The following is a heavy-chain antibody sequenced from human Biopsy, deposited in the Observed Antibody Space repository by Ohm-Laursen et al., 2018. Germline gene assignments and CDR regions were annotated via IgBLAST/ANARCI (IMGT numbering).Heavy chain of an antibody. D-gene: IGHD4-11*01. V-gene: IGHV4-59*11. CDR2: ISHTGYT. J-gene: IGHJ6*02. CDR3: ARDSGILNYGNFKYYHYCGMDV. CDR1: GGSFTGHY. Sequence: GTLSLTCTVSGGSFTGHYWTWIRQPPGKGLEWIGHISHTGYTSYKSSLKSRVTISLDTSRKHFSLRLTSLAAADTAVYYCARDSGILNYGNFKYYHYCGMDVWGQGTKVTVSS.